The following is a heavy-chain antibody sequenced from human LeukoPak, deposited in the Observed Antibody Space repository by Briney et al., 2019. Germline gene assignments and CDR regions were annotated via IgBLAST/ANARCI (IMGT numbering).Heavy chain of an antibody. CDR2: IYSSTSHI. J-gene: IGHJ4*02. CDR1: GFTFSTYT. CDR3: ARVPGDY. Sequence: GGSLRLSCAASGFTFSTYTMNWVRQAPGKGLEWVSSIYSSTSHIYYADSVRGRFTISRDNAKNSLYLQMNSLRAEDTAVHYCARVPGDYWGQGTLVTVSS. V-gene: IGHV3-21*01.